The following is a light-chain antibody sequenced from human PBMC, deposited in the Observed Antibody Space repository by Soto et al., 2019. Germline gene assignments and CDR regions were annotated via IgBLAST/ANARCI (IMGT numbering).Light chain of an antibody. V-gene: IGKV3-11*01. Sequence: EMVLTQSPATLSLSPGERATLSCRASQRVSSYLACYQQKPGQAPRLLIYDASNRATGIPARFSGSGSGTDFTLTISSLEPEDFAVYYCQQRSNWPRTFGQGTKVDIK. CDR1: QRVSSY. CDR3: QQRSNWPRT. CDR2: DAS. J-gene: IGKJ1*01.